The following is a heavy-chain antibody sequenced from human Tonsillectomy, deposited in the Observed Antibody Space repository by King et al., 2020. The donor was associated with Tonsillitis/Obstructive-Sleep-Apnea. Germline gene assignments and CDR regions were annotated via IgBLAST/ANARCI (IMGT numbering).Heavy chain of an antibody. V-gene: IGHV3-30*01. CDR3: AKCSGGSCYSGGSGLYFDY. J-gene: IGHJ4*02. D-gene: IGHD2-15*01. CDR2: LSYDGSNK. CDR1: GFTFSSYA. Sequence: VQLVQSGGGVVQPGRSLRLSCAASGFTFSSYAMHWVRQAPVKGLEWVAVLSYDGSNKYYSDSVNGRFTISSDNSKNTLYLQMNSLRAEDTAVYYCAKCSGGSCYSGGSGLYFDYWGQGTLVTVSS.